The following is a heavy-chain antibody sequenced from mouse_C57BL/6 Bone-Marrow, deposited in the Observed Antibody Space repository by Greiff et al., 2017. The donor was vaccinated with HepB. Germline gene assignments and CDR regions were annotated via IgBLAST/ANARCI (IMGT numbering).Heavy chain of an antibody. CDR1: GFTFSSYA. CDR2: ISDGGSYT. Sequence: EVHLVESGGGLVKPGGSLKLSCAASGFTFSSYAMSWVRQTPEKRLEWVATISDGGSYTYYPDNVKGRFTISRDNAKNNLYLQMSHLKSEDTAMYYCARVGYYGSSLFAYWGQGTLVTVSA. D-gene: IGHD1-1*01. V-gene: IGHV5-4*01. J-gene: IGHJ3*01. CDR3: ARVGYYGSSLFAY.